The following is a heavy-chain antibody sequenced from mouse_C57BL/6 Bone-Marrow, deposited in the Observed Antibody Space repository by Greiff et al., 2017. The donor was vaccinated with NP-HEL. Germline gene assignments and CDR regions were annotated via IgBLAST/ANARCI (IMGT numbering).Heavy chain of an antibody. J-gene: IGHJ4*01. V-gene: IGHV1-76*01. CDR1: GYTFTDYY. Sequence: VQLQQSGAELVRPGASVKLSCKASGYTFTDYYINWVKQRPGQGLEWIARIYPGSGNTYYNEKFKGKATLTAEKSSSTAYMQLSSLTSEDSALYFCAKIYDGYSFYAMDYWGQGTSVTVSS. D-gene: IGHD2-3*01. CDR2: IYPGSGNT. CDR3: AKIYDGYSFYAMDY.